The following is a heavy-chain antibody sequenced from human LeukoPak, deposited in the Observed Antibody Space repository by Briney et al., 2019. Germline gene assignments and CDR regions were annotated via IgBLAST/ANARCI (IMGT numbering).Heavy chain of an antibody. Sequence: SVKVSCKASGGTFSSYAISWVRQAPGQGLEWMGGIIPIFGTANYAQKFQGRVTITADESTSTAYMELGSLRSEDTAVYYCASRGGDIVVVPAATYYYGMDVWGQGTTVTVSS. CDR1: GGTFSSYA. CDR2: IIPIFGTA. D-gene: IGHD2-2*01. V-gene: IGHV1-69*13. J-gene: IGHJ6*02. CDR3: ASRGGDIVVVPAATYYYGMDV.